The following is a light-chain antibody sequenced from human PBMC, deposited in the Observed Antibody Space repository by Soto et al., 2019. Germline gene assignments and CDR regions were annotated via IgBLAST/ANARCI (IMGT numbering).Light chain of an antibody. CDR2: EVS. V-gene: IGLV2-14*01. J-gene: IGLJ1*01. Sequence: QSALTQPASVSGSPGQSITISCTGTSSDVGGYNYASWYQQHPGKAPKLMIYEVSDRPSGVSNRFSGSKSGNTASLTISGLQAEDEADYYCSSYTSISTLVFGSGTKVTVL. CDR1: SSDVGGYNY. CDR3: SSYTSISTLV.